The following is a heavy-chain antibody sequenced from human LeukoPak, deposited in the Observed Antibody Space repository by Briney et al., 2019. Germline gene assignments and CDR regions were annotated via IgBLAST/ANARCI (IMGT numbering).Heavy chain of an antibody. CDR1: GFTLSSYA. J-gene: IGHJ6*02. CDR3: AKDWYCSSTSCYRSDSYYYYGMDV. D-gene: IGHD2-2*02. CDR2: ISGSGGST. V-gene: IGHV3-23*01. Sequence: PGGSLRLSCAASGFTLSSYAVSWVRQAAGKGLEWVSAISGSGGSTYYADSVKGRFTISRDNSKNTLYLQMSSLRAEDTAVYYCAKDWYCSSTSCYRSDSYYYYGMDVWGQGTTVTVSS.